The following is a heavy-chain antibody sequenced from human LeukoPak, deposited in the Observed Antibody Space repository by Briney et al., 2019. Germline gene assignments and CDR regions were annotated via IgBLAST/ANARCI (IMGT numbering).Heavy chain of an antibody. J-gene: IGHJ5*02. D-gene: IGHD3-22*01. CDR3: ARGPPGRVYDSSKKGLFDP. CDR1: GYTSTTYY. CDR2: INPSGTST. V-gene: IGHV1-46*01. Sequence: ASVKVSCKASGYTSTTYYLHWVRQAPGQGLEWMGIINPSGTSTTYAQKFQGRVTMTIDTSTSTVYMELSSLRSEDTAMYYCARGPPGRVYDSSKKGLFDPWGQGTLVTVSS.